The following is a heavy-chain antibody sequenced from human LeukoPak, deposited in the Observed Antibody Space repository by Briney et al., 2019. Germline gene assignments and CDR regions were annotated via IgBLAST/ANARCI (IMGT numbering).Heavy chain of an antibody. D-gene: IGHD6-13*01. CDR3: AKGQQLVRLGPFDY. CDR1: GFTFDDYA. Sequence: GRSLRLSCAASGFTFDDYAMHWVRQAPGKGLEWVSGTSWNSGSIGYADSVKGRFTISRDNAKNSLYLQMNSLRAEDTALYYCAKGQQLVRLGPFDYWGQGTLVTVSS. J-gene: IGHJ4*02. V-gene: IGHV3-9*01. CDR2: TSWNSGSI.